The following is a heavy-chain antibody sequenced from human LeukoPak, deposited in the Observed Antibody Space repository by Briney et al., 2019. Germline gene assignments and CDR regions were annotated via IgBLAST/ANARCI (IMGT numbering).Heavy chain of an antibody. J-gene: IGHJ5*02. D-gene: IGHD6-13*01. CDR2: ISGSGGST. V-gene: IGHV3-23*01. Sequence: GGSLRLSCAASGFTFSSYAMSWVRQAPGKGLEWVSAISGSGGSTYYADSVKGRFTISRDNSKNTVYLQMNRMRAEDTAIYYCARDLPRGSWGWLDPWGQGTLVTVSS. CDR3: ARDLPRGSWGWLDP. CDR1: GFTFSSYA.